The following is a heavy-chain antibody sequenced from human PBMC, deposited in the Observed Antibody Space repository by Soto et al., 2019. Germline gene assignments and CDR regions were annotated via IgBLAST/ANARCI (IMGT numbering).Heavy chain of an antibody. CDR2: ITDNGGDA. CDR1: GLTFGSRA. V-gene: IGHV3-23*01. Sequence: GGSLRLSCVASGLTFGSRAMSWVRQAPGEGLQWVATITDNGGDAKYADSVRGRFTISRDSSRNTVNLLMNRLRVEDTARYFCVSWVSVHFDYWGPGTLVTVSS. J-gene: IGHJ4*02. D-gene: IGHD2-8*01. CDR3: VSWVSVHFDY.